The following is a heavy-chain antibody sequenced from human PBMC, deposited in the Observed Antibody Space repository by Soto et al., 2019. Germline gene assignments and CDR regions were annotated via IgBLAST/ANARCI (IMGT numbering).Heavy chain of an antibody. J-gene: IGHJ3*02. V-gene: IGHV4-34*01. CDR1: GGSFSGYY. CDR2: INHSGST. D-gene: IGHD3-10*01. CDR3: ARAPPYYYGSGKSAFDI. Sequence: PSETMSLTCAVDGGSFSGYYWSWIRQPPGKGLEWIGEINHSGSTNYNPSLKSRVTISVDTSKNQFSLKLSSVTAADTAVYYCARAPPYYYGSGKSAFDIWGQGTMVTVSS.